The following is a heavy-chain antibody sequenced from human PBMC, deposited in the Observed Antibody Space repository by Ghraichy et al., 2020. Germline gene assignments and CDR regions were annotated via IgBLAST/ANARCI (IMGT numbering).Heavy chain of an antibody. CDR2: IRHSGNP. CDR3: ARVLNGCGDSYCLDF. V-gene: IGHV4-34*01. Sequence: SETLSLTCAVYGGSFRGYYWSWIHQLPGKGLEWIGEIRHSGNPNYNPSLKSRLTLPVDTSKYQFSLRLSSVTAADTAVYDCARVLNGCGDSYCLDFWGHGIMVTGSS. CDR1: GGSFRGYY. J-gene: IGHJ4*03. D-gene: IGHD2-8*02.